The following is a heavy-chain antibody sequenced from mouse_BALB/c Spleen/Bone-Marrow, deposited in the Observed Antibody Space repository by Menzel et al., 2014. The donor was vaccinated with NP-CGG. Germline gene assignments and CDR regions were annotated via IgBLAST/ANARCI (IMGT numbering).Heavy chain of an antibody. V-gene: IGHV5-17*02. CDR2: ISSGSFTI. CDR3: ARGYYDYDGGYYYAMDY. D-gene: IGHD2-4*01. J-gene: IGHJ4*01. CDR1: GFTFSSFG. Sequence: EVKVEESGGGLVQPGGSRKLSCAASGFTFSSFGMHWVRQAPEKGLDWVAYISSGSFTIYYADTVKGRFTISRGNPKNTLFLRMTSLRSEDTAMYYCARGYYDYDGGYYYAMDYWGQGTSVTVSS.